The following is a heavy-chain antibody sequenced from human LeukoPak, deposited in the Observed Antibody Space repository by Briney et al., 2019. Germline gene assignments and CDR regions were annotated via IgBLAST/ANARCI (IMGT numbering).Heavy chain of an antibody. CDR1: GFTFDDYA. CDR2: ISWNSGSI. Sequence: GGSLRLSCAASGFTFDDYAMHWVRQAPGKGLEWVSGISWNSGSIDYADSVKGRFTISRDNAKNSLYLQMNSLRGEDTALYYCAKAATEVVVAATLDYWGQGTLVTVSS. CDR3: AKAATEVVVAATLDY. J-gene: IGHJ4*02. V-gene: IGHV3-9*01. D-gene: IGHD2-15*01.